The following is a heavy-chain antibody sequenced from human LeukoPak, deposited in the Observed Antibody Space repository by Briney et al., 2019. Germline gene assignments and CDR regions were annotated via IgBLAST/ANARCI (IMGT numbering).Heavy chain of an antibody. V-gene: IGHV1-69*13. Sequence: SVKVSCKASGGTFSSYAISWVRQAPGQGLEWMGGIIPIFGTANYAQKFQGRVTITADESTSTAYMELSSLRAEDTAVYYCARDRSSLYYYYGMDVWGQGTTVTVSS. J-gene: IGHJ6*02. CDR1: GGTFSSYA. CDR2: IIPIFGTA. CDR3: ARDRSSLYYYYGMDV.